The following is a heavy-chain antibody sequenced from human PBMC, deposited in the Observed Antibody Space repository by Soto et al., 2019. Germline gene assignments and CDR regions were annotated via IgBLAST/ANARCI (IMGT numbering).Heavy chain of an antibody. CDR2: IYYSGST. Sequence: QLQLQESGPGLVKPSETLSLTCTVSGGSISSSSYYWGWIRQPPGKGLEWIGSIYYSGSTYYNPSLKRRVTISVDTSKNQFSLKLSSVTAADTAVYYCARIGAGLYLYGMDVWGQGTTVTVSS. V-gene: IGHV4-39*01. D-gene: IGHD2-2*01. J-gene: IGHJ6*02. CDR1: GGSISSSSYY. CDR3: ARIGAGLYLYGMDV.